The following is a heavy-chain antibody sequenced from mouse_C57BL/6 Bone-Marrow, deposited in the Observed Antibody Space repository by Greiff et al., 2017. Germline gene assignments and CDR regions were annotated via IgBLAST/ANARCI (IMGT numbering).Heavy chain of an antibody. CDR1: GYTFTSYW. J-gene: IGHJ2*01. D-gene: IGHD1-1*01. Sequence: QVQLKESGAELAKPGASVKLSCKASGYTFTSYWMHWVKQRPGQGLEWIGYINPSSGYTKYNQKFKDKATLTADKSSSTAYMQLSSLTYEDSAVYYCARGEVYYWGYFDYWGQGTTLTVSS. CDR3: ARGEVYYWGYFDY. CDR2: INPSSGYT. V-gene: IGHV1-7*01.